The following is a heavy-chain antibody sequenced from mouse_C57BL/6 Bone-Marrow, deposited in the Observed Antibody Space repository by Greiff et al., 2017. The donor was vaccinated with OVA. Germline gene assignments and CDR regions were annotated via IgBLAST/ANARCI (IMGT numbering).Heavy chain of an antibody. CDR3: ARYNYRYAMDY. Sequence: EVQRVESGGGLVQPGGSLSLSCAASGFTFTDYYMSWVRQPPGKALEWLGFIRNKANGYTTEYSASVKGRFTISRDNSQSILYLQMNALRAEDSATYYCARYNYRYAMDYWGQGTSVTVSS. CDR2: IRNKANGYTT. J-gene: IGHJ4*01. V-gene: IGHV7-3*01. D-gene: IGHD5-5*01. CDR1: GFTFTDYY.